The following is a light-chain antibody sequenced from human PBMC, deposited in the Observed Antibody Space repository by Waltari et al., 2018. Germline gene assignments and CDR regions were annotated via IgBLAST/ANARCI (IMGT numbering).Light chain of an antibody. V-gene: IGKV4-1*01. CDR1: SCLYISSNENY. Sequence: SCLYISSNENYLAWYQHKPGQPPKLLIYWASTRKTGVPDRFSGSGSGTDFILTISSLQAEDVAVYYCQQYYTTPLTFGGGTKVVI. J-gene: IGKJ4*01. CDR3: QQYYTTPLT. CDR2: WAS.